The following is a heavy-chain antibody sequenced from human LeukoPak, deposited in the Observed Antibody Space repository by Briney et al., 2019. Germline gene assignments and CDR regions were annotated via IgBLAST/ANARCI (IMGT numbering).Heavy chain of an antibody. CDR1: GYSISSGYY. CDR2: IYHSGST. CDR3: ARDSEGFLREGGAFDI. V-gene: IGHV4-38-2*02. Sequence: SETLSLTCTDSGYSISSGYYWGWIRQPPGKGLEWIGSIYHSGSTYYNPSLKSRVTISVDTSKNQFSLKLSSVTAADTAVYYCARDSEGFLREGGAFDIWGQGTMVTVSS. D-gene: IGHD2-15*01. J-gene: IGHJ3*02.